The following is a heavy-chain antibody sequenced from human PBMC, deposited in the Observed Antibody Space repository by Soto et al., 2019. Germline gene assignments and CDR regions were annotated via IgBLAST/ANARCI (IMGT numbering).Heavy chain of an antibody. J-gene: IGHJ6*02. CDR2: VWYDGRNK. Sequence: QVQVVESGGGVVQPGRSLRLSCAASGFTFSSHGMHWVRQAPGKGLEWVALVWYDGRNKDYADSVKGRFTISRDNSKNTLYLQMNSLRDEDTAVYHCVRAAGYSGNDYVYYYGMDVWGQGTRVTVSS. CDR3: VRAAGYSGNDYVYYYGMDV. CDR1: GFTFSSHG. V-gene: IGHV3-33*01. D-gene: IGHD5-12*01.